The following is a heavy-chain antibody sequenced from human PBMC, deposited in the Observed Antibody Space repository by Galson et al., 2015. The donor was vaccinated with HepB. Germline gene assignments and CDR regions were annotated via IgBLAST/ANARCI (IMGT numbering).Heavy chain of an antibody. Sequence: SLRLSCAASGFTFGNYGMHWVRQAPGKGLEWVAVISYDGSNEYYADSVKGRFTISRDNSKNTLYLQMNSLRAEDTALYYCAKDPYLYSALAGTMAGFDYWGQGTLVTVSS. V-gene: IGHV3-30*18. J-gene: IGHJ4*02. CDR2: ISYDGSNE. CDR3: AKDPYLYSALAGTMAGFDY. CDR1: GFTFGNYG. D-gene: IGHD6-19*01.